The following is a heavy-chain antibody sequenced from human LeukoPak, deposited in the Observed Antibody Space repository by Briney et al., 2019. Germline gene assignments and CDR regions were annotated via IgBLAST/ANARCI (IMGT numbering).Heavy chain of an antibody. CDR3: ATTTRYSGSLDFDY. D-gene: IGHD1-26*01. CDR1: GYTLTELS. CDR2: FDPEDGET. J-gene: IGHJ4*02. Sequence: ASVKVSCKVSGYTLTELSMHWVRQAPGKGLEGMGGFDPEDGETIDAQKFQGRVTMTEDTSTDTAYIELSSLRSEDTAVYYCATTTRYSGSLDFDYWGQGTLVTVSS. V-gene: IGHV1-24*01.